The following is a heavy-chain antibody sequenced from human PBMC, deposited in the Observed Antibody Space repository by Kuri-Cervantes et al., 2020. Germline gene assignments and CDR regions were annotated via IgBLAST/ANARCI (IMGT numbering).Heavy chain of an antibody. J-gene: IGHJ4*02. CDR1: GGSFSGYY. V-gene: IGHV4-34*01. D-gene: IGHD2-15*01. CDR2: INHSGST. CDR3: ARGLGLSWWYLDY. Sequence: SETLSLTCAVYGGSFSGYYWSWIRQPPGKGLEWIGEINHSGSTNYNPSLKSRATISVDTSKNQFSLKPSSVTAADTAVYYCARGLGLSWWYLDYWGQGTLVTVSS.